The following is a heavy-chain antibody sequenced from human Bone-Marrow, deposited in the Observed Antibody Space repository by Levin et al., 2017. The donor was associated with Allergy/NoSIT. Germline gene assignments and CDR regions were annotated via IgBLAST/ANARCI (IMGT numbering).Heavy chain of an antibody. Sequence: GASVKVSCKTSGDPFSDYSFSWVRQAPGQGLQWMGGIVPIFRSTTYPQNFQGRVSITADEGTSTVYMELSSLRSEATAVYFCAREWARSAVVAHGRLNWFDTGGQGTLVTVSS. CDR2: IVPIFRST. V-gene: IGHV1-69*13. CDR3: AREWARSAVVAHGRLNWFDT. D-gene: IGHD2-15*01. CDR1: GDPFSDYS. J-gene: IGHJ5*02.